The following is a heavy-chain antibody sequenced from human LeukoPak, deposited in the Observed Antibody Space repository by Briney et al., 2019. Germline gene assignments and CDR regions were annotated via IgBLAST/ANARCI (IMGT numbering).Heavy chain of an antibody. Sequence: ASVKVSCKASGYTFTGYYMHWLRQAPGQGLGWMGWINPNSGGTNYAQKFQGRVTMTRDTSINTAYMELSRLRSDDTAVYYCARGIAVAKTLDYWGQGTLVTVSS. V-gene: IGHV1-2*02. CDR2: INPNSGGT. D-gene: IGHD6-19*01. CDR1: GYTFTGYY. CDR3: ARGIAVAKTLDY. J-gene: IGHJ4*02.